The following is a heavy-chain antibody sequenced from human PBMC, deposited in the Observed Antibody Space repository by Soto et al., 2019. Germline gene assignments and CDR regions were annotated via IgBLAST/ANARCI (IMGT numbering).Heavy chain of an antibody. CDR2: ISSSSSYI. D-gene: IGHD6-13*01. CDR3: ARLQSVGQAAGAETRDY. CDR1: GFTFSSYS. V-gene: IGHV3-21*01. Sequence: GGSLRLSCAASGFTFSSYSMNWVRQAPGKGLEWVSSISSSSSYIYYADSVKGRFTISRDNAKNSLYLQMNSLRAEDTAVYYCARLQSVGQAAGAETRDYWGQGTLVTVSS. J-gene: IGHJ4*02.